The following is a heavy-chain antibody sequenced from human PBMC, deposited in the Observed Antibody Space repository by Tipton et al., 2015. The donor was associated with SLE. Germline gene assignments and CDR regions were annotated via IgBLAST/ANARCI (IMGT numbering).Heavy chain of an antibody. V-gene: IGHV3-7*01. Sequence: SGFTFSSYWMSWVRQAPGKGLEWVANIKQDGSEKYYVDSVKGRFTISRDNAKSTLYLQMNSLRAEDTAVYYCTRVESPSWAFDSWGQGPIVPFSS. J-gene: IGHJ3*01. CDR3: TRVESPSWAFDS. CDR2: IKQDGSEK. CDR1: GFTFSSYW. D-gene: IGHD1-1*01.